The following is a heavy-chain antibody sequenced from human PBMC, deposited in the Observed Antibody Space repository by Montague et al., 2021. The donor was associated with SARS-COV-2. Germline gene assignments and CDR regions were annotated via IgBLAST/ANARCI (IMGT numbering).Heavy chain of an antibody. CDR2: IHHTGGS. D-gene: IGHD1-1*01. V-gene: IGHV4-4*02. CDR1: GASLASGYW. J-gene: IGHJ5*02. CDR3: ASHPVWQQLCT. Sequence: SETLSLTCAVPGASLASGYWWSWVRQSPGKGLEWIAEIHHTGGSNYNPSLVSRVTIFLDHSKNHLTLTLSSVTAADTAMYYCASHPVWQQLCTWGQGTLVTVSA.